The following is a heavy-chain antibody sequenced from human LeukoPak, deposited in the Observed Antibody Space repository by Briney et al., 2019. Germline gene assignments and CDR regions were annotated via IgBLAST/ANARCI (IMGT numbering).Heavy chain of an antibody. Sequence: APVKVSCKASGYTFTSYGISRVRQAPGQGLEWMGWISAYNGNANYAQKLQGRVTMTEDTSTDTAYMELSSLRSEDTAVYYCATDEGQYYFDYWGQGTLVTVSS. CDR2: ISAYNGNA. D-gene: IGHD4-11*01. CDR1: GYTFTSYG. CDR3: ATDEGQYYFDY. J-gene: IGHJ4*02. V-gene: IGHV1-18*01.